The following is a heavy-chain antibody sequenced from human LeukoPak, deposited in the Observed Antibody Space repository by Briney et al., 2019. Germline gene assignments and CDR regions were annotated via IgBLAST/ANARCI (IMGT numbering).Heavy chain of an antibody. CDR2: IRYDGSNK. Sequence: PGGSLRLSCAASGFTFSSYGMHWVRQAPGKGLERVAFIRYDGSNKYYADSVKGRFTISRDNSKNTLYLQMNSLRAEDTAVYYCAKGEIAAAGHFDYWGQGTLVTVSS. D-gene: IGHD6-13*01. CDR1: GFTFSSYG. J-gene: IGHJ4*02. V-gene: IGHV3-30*02. CDR3: AKGEIAAAGHFDY.